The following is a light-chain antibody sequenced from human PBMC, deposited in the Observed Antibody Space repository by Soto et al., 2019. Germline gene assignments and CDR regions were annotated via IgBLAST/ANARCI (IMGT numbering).Light chain of an antibody. Sequence: EIVLTQSPATLSLSPGERATLSCRASQSVSSYLAWYQQKPGQAPRLLIYDASNRATGIPARFSGSGSGTDFPLTISSLEPEDFAVYSGQQRSNWPLITFGQGTRLEIK. J-gene: IGKJ5*01. V-gene: IGKV3-11*01. CDR2: DAS. CDR3: QQRSNWPLIT. CDR1: QSVSSY.